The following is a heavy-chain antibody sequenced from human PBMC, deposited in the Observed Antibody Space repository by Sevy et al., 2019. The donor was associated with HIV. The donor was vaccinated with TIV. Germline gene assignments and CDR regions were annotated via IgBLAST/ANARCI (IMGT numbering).Heavy chain of an antibody. CDR2: IRYDGSNK. D-gene: IGHD2-8*01. CDR3: AKDSAHTVYGMGTSAGVCDY. V-gene: IGHV3-30*02. J-gene: IGHJ4*02. CDR1: GFTFSTYG. Sequence: GGSLRLSCATSGFTFSTYGMHWVRQAPGKGLEWVSFIRYDGSNKFYLDSVKGRFTISRDNSKNTLYLKIKSLRVEETAIYYCAKDSAHTVYGMGTSAGVCDYWGQGTLVTVSS.